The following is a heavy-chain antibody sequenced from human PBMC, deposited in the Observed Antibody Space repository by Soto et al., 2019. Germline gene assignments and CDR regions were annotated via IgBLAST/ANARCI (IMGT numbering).Heavy chain of an antibody. CDR1: GFAFSSYA. Sequence: EVQLLESGGGLVQPGGSLRLSCAASGFAFSSYAMSWVRQAPGEGLEWVSAISGSGGSTYYADSVKGRFTISRDNSKNTLYLQTTSLSAEDTAVYYCAKDPDSRSWYSIDYWGQGTLVTVSS. CDR3: AKDPDSRSWYSIDY. D-gene: IGHD6-13*01. J-gene: IGHJ4*02. V-gene: IGHV3-23*01. CDR2: ISGSGGST.